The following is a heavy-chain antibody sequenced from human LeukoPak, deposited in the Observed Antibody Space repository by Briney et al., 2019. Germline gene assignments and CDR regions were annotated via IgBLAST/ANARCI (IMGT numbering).Heavy chain of an antibody. CDR1: GGSISSFY. CDR3: AREVITMVRGVINWYFDL. D-gene: IGHD3-10*01. CDR2: IYYSGST. Sequence: KPSETLSLTCTVSGGSISSFYWGWIRQPPRKGLEWIGVIYYSGSTNYNPSLKSRVTISVDTSKNQFSLKLSSVTAADTAVYYCAREVITMVRGVINWYFDLWGRGTLVTVSS. V-gene: IGHV4-59*01. J-gene: IGHJ2*01.